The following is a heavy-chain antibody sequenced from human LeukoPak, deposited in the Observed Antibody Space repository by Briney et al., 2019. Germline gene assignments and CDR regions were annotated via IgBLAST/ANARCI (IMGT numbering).Heavy chain of an antibody. J-gene: IGHJ5*02. CDR2: VDPEDGET. V-gene: IGHV1-69-2*01. Sequence: GASVKVSCKVSGYTFTDYYMHWVQQAPGKGLEWMGLVDPEDGETIYAEKFQGRVTITADTSTDTAYMELSSLRSEDTAVYYCAKGMSGSNPYNWFDPWGQGTLVTVSS. CDR1: GYTFTDYY. D-gene: IGHD1-26*01. CDR3: AKGMSGSNPYNWFDP.